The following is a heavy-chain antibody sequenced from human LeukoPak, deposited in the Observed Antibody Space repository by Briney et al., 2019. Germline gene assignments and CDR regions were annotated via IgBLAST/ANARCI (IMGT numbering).Heavy chain of an antibody. CDR1: GFTFTSYD. CDR3: ARGRFHLDSSVYSSFYH. J-gene: IGHJ4*01. Sequence: ASVKVSCKASGFTFTSYDINWVRQATGQGLEWMGWMNPNSGNTGYPQKFQGRVTITADKSTSTAYMELSSLRSEDTAVYYCARGRFHLDSSVYSSFYHWGHGTLVTVSS. CDR2: MNPNSGNT. V-gene: IGHV1-8*01. D-gene: IGHD3-22*01.